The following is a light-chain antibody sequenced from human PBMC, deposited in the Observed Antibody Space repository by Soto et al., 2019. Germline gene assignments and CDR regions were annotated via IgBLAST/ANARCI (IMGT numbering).Light chain of an antibody. CDR2: EAN. CDR1: SSDVGSYNL. J-gene: IGLJ1*01. CDR3: CSYAGSSTYV. V-gene: IGLV2-23*01. Sequence: QSALTQPASVSGSPGLSITISCTGTSSDVGSYNLVSWFQQHPGKAPKLMIYEANKRPSGVSNRFSGSKSGNTASLTISGLQAEDEADYYCCSYAGSSTYVFGTGTKVTVL.